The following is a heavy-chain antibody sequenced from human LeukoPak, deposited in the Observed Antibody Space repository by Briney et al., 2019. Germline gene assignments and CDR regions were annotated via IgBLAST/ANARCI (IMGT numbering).Heavy chain of an antibody. V-gene: IGHV3-30*04. Sequence: GGSLRLSCAASGFTFSSYAMHWVRQAPGKGLEWVAVISYDGSNKYYADSVKGRFTISRDNSKNTLYLQMNSLRAEDTAVYYCARDNYMDVWGKGTTVTVCS. CDR1: GFTFSSYA. CDR2: ISYDGSNK. J-gene: IGHJ6*03. CDR3: ARDNYMDV.